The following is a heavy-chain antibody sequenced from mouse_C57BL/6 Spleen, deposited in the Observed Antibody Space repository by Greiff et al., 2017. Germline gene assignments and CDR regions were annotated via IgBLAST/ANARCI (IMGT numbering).Heavy chain of an antibody. CDR2: IYPRDGST. V-gene: IGHV1-78*01. CDR1: GYTFTDHT. Sequence: VQLQQSDAELVKPGASVKISCKVSGYTFTDHTIHWIKQRPEQGLEWIGYIYPRDGSTKYNEKFKGQATLTADKSSSTAYMQLNSLTSEDSAVYFSARRGGEPYYVDYWGQGTTLTVSS. J-gene: IGHJ2*01. CDR3: ARRGGEPYYVDY.